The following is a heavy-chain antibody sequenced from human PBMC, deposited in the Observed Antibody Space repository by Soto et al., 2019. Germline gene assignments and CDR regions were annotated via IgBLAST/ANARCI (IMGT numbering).Heavy chain of an antibody. CDR1: GYSFTSYW. D-gene: IGHD6-6*01. J-gene: IGHJ6*02. Sequence: GESVKISCKGSGYSFTSYWISWVRQMPGKGLEWMGRIDPSDSYTNYSPSFQGHVTISADKSISTAYLQWSSLKASDTAMYYCARHTYSSSSLGGYYYGMDVWGQGTTVTVSS. CDR3: ARHTYSSSSLGGYYYGMDV. CDR2: IDPSDSYT. V-gene: IGHV5-10-1*01.